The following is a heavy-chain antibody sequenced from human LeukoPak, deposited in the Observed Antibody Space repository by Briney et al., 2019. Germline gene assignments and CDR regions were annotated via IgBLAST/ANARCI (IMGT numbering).Heavy chain of an antibody. CDR3: ARSPSGSYPD. V-gene: IGHV4-34*01. J-gene: IGHJ4*02. CDR1: GGSFSGYY. Sequence: SETLSLTCAVYGGSFSGYYWSWIRQPPGKGLEWIGEINHSGSTNYNPSLKSRVTISVDTFKNQFSLKLSSMTAADTATYYCARSPSGSYPDWGQGTLVTVSS. D-gene: IGHD1-26*01. CDR2: INHSGST.